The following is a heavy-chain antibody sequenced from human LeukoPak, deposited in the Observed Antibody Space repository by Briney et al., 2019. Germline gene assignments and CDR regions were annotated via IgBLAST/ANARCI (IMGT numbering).Heavy chain of an antibody. Sequence: SETLSLTCTVSGGSISSYYWSWIRQPPGKELEWIGYVSYSGSTNYNPSLKSRVTISVDTSKNQFSLKLSSVTAADTAVYYCARHSLRYCSGGSCYIDYWGQGTLVTVSS. V-gene: IGHV4-59*08. CDR1: GGSISSYY. D-gene: IGHD2-15*01. CDR2: VSYSGST. CDR3: ARHSLRYCSGGSCYIDY. J-gene: IGHJ4*02.